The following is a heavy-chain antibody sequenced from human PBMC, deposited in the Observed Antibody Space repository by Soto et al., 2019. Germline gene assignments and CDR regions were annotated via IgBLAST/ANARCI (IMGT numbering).Heavy chain of an antibody. V-gene: IGHV1-69*13. D-gene: IGHD3-22*01. Sequence: ASVKVSCKASGGTFSSYAISWVRQAPGQGLEWMGGIIPIFGTANYAQKFQGRVTITADESTSTAYMELNSLRAEDTAVYYCARDLEDSYGPALYYDSSGPLYWGQGTLVTVSS. CDR2: IIPIFGTA. CDR3: ARDLEDSYGPALYYDSSGPLY. J-gene: IGHJ4*02. CDR1: GGTFSSYA.